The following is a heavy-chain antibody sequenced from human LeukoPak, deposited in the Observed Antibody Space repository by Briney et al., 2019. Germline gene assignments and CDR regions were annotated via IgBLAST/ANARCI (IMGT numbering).Heavy chain of an antibody. CDR1: GFTFSSYS. CDR3: ARGEGIAARLFDY. V-gene: IGHV3-48*01. Sequence: GGSLRLSCAASGFTFSSYSMNWVRQAPGKGLEWVSYISSSSSTIYYADSVKGRFTISRDNAKNSLYLQMNSLRAEDTAVYYCARGEGIAARLFDYWGQGTLVTVSS. CDR2: ISSSSSTI. J-gene: IGHJ4*02. D-gene: IGHD6-6*01.